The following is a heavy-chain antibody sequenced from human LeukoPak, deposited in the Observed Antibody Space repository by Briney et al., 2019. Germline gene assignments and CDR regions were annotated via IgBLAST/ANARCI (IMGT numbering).Heavy chain of an antibody. J-gene: IGHJ3*02. CDR2: INHSGST. CDR1: GGSFSGYY. CDR3: AREVQLWYLAGAFDI. V-gene: IGHV4-34*01. Sequence: SETLSLTCAVYGGSFSGYYWSWIRQPPGKGLEWIGEINHSGSTNYNPSHKSRVTISVDTSKNQFSLKLSSVTAADTAVYYCAREVQLWYLAGAFDIWGQGTMVTVSS. D-gene: IGHD5-18*01.